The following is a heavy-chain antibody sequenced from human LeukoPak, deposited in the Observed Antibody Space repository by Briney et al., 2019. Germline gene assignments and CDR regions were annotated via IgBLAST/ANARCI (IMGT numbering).Heavy chain of an antibody. V-gene: IGHV3-7*01. CDR1: GFTFSNYW. Sequence: PGGSLRLSCAASGFTFSNYWMSWVRQAPGKGLEWVANIKEDGSEKYYADSVKGRFTISRDNSKNTLYLQMNSLRAEDTAVYYCAKDGRYSSGCADYWGQGTLVTVSS. CDR2: IKEDGSEK. CDR3: AKDGRYSSGCADY. D-gene: IGHD6-19*01. J-gene: IGHJ4*02.